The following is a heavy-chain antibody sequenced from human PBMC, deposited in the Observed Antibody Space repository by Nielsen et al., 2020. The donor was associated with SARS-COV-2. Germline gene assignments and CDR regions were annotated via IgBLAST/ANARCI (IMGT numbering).Heavy chain of an antibody. CDR1: GFTFSSYS. J-gene: IGHJ4*02. V-gene: IGHV3-48*02. D-gene: IGHD3-3*01. CDR3: ARDTDVLRFLEWFNFDY. Sequence: GESLKISCAASGFTFSSYSMNWVRQAPGKGLEWVSYISSSSSTIYYADSVKGRFTISRDNAKNSLYLQMNSLRDEDTAVYYCARDTDVLRFLEWFNFDYWGQGTLVTVSS. CDR2: ISSSSSTI.